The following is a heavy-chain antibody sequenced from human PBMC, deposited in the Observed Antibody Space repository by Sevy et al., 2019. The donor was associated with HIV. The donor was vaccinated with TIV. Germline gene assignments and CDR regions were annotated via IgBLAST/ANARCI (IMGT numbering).Heavy chain of an antibody. V-gene: IGHV3-7*01. D-gene: IGHD1-7*01. CDR3: ARDDGNYYFHY. J-gene: IGHJ4*02. Sequence: QLGGSLRLSCAASGFTFSKYWMSWVRQAPGKGLEWVANIKQDAGQKYYVDSVKGRFTISRDNAKNSLYLQMNSLRAEDTAVYFCARDDGNYYFHYWGQGTLVTVSS. CDR1: GFTFSKYW. CDR2: IKQDAGQK.